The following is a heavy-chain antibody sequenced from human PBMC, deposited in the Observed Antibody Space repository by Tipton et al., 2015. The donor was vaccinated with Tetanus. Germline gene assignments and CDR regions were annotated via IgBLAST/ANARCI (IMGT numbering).Heavy chain of an antibody. D-gene: IGHD6-13*01. CDR2: ISHNGST. CDR1: GASFSDYY. J-gene: IGHJ4*02. Sequence: GLVKPSETLSLTCTVSGASFSDYYWSWIRQAPGTGLEWIGEISHNGSTNYNPSLKSRVTISVDKSKNQFSLRLGSVTAAGTAMYYCAREPAATGTSLFDYWGQGALVTVSS. V-gene: IGHV4-34*01. CDR3: AREPAATGTSLFDY.